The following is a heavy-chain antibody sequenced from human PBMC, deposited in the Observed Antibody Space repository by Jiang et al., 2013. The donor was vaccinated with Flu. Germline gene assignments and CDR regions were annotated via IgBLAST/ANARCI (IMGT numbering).Heavy chain of an antibody. V-gene: IGHV2-5*02. J-gene: IGHJ4*02. Sequence: DDXKRYSPSLKSRLTITKDTSKNQVVLTMTNMDPVDTATYYCARTTIAAAGIIFDYWGQGTLVTVSS. CDR2: DDXK. D-gene: IGHD6-13*01. CDR3: ARTTIAAAGIIFDY.